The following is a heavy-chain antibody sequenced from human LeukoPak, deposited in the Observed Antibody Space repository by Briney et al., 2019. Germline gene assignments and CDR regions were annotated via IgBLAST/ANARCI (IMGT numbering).Heavy chain of an antibody. CDR1: GFTFSIFG. J-gene: IGHJ3*02. V-gene: IGHV3-23*01. CDR2: ITDSGGST. Sequence: GGSLRLSCAASGFTFSIFGMSWVRQAPGKGLEWVSSITDSGGSTYYADSVKGRFTISRGNSKNTLYLQMSSLRAEDTAVYYCAKSNGYGLIDIWGQGTMVTVSS. D-gene: IGHD3-22*01. CDR3: AKSNGYGLIDI.